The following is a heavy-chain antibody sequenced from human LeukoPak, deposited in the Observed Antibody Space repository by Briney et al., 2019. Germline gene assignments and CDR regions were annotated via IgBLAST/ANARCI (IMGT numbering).Heavy chain of an antibody. D-gene: IGHD6-13*01. CDR2: ISYDGSNK. CDR1: GFTFSSYG. CDR3: ASEPHVETAAADTVDY. Sequence: PGGSLRLSCAASGFTFSSYGMHWVRQAPGKGLEWVAVISYDGSNKYYADSVKGRFTISRDNSKNTLYLQMNSLRAEDTAVYYCASEPHVETAAADTVDYWGQGTLVTVSS. V-gene: IGHV3-30*19. J-gene: IGHJ4*02.